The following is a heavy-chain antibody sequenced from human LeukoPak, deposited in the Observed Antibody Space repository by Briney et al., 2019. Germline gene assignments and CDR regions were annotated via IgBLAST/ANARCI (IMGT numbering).Heavy chain of an antibody. CDR3: AGGPLGSGSLDY. D-gene: IGHD1-26*01. CDR1: GLTFSGYW. Sequence: GGSLSLSCAASGLTFSGYWMHWVRQVPGKGPVWVSRINSDGSRTSYADSVKGRFTISRDNARNTLYLQMSSLRAEDTAVYYCAGGPLGSGSLDYWGQGTLVTVSS. V-gene: IGHV3-74*01. CDR2: INSDGSRT. J-gene: IGHJ4*02.